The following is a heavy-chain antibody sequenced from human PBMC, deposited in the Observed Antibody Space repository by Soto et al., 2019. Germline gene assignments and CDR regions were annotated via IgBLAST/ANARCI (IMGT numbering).Heavy chain of an antibody. CDR2: IYYSGST. CDR3: ARRNYDFWSGYYHYYYYGMDV. V-gene: IGHV4-39*01. Sequence: PSETLSLTCTVSGGSISSSSYYWGWIRQPPGKGLEWIGSIYYSGSTYYNPSLKSRVTISVDTSKNQFSLKLSSVTAADTAVYYCARRNYDFWSGYYHYYYYGMDVWGQGTTVTVSS. D-gene: IGHD3-3*01. J-gene: IGHJ6*02. CDR1: GGSISSSSYY.